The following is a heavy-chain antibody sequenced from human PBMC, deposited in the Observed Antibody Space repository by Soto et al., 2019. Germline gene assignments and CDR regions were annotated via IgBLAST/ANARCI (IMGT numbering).Heavy chain of an antibody. J-gene: IGHJ5*02. CDR2: IRSKAYGGTT. CDR1: GFTFGDYA. V-gene: IGHV3-49*03. Sequence: PGGSLRLSCTASGFTFGDYAMSWFSQAPGKGLEWVGFIRSKAYGGTTEYAASVKGRFTISRDDSKSIAYLQMNSLKTEDTAVYYCTRSLKEWELPWFDPWGQGTLVTVSS. D-gene: IGHD1-26*01. CDR3: TRSLKEWELPWFDP.